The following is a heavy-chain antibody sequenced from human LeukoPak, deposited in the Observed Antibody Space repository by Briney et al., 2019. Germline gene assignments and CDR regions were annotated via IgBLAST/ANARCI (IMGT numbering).Heavy chain of an antibody. CDR3: VRDKGFLQWKYLTAEY. CDR2: IRQGGSAK. D-gene: IGHD3-3*01. CDR1: GFIFSSYW. V-gene: IGHV3-7*01. J-gene: IGHJ4*02. Sequence: GGSLRLSCAASGFIFSSYWMSWVRQARGKGLEWVANIRQGGSAKYYVDSVKGRFTISRDNAKNSLYLQMNSLRPEDTAVYYCVRDKGFLQWKYLTAEYWGQGALVTVSS.